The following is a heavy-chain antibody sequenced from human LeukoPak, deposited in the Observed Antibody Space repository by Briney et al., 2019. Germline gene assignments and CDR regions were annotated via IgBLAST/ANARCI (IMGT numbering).Heavy chain of an antibody. CDR3: ARGGGDSYYYCMDV. CDR2: INPNSGDT. V-gene: IGHV1-2*02. CDR1: GYTFTGYY. Sequence: ASVKVSCKASGYTFTGYYMHWVRQAPGQGLEWMGWINPNSGDTHYAQKFQGRVTLTRDTSISTAYMELSRLRSDDTAVYYCARGGGDSYYYCMDVWGKGTTVTVSS. J-gene: IGHJ6*03. D-gene: IGHD3-16*01.